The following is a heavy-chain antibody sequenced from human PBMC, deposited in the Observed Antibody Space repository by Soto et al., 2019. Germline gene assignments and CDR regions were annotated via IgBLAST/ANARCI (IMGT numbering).Heavy chain of an antibody. CDR1: GASISSGGYS. CDR2: FSQTGGT. Sequence: SETLSLTCAVSGASISSGGYSWTWIRQPPGEGLEWIGYFSQTGGTYYNPSLKSRVIISVDGSKNHLSLRDEDTAVYYCASGPGPSNYYDILTGPQGVLDSWGQGTLVTVSS. CDR3: ASGPGPSNYYDILTGPQGVLDS. J-gene: IGHJ4*02. V-gene: IGHV4-30-2*01. D-gene: IGHD3-9*01.